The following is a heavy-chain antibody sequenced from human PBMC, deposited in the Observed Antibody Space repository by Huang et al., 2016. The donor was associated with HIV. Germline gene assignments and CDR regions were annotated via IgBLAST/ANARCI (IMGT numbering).Heavy chain of an antibody. D-gene: IGHD3-16*01. CDR1: RGSLSGYY. CDR2: INYSGTI. V-gene: IGHV4-34*01. Sequence: QVQLYQWGAGLLRPSETLSLTCAVYRGSLSGYYWCWIRQSPEKGLEWIGEINYSGTINYNPSLKSRVTISVDTSKKQLSLKLKSVTAADTAVYYCAREVMTSFGGPFDPWGQGTLVAVSS. CDR3: AREVMTSFGGPFDP. J-gene: IGHJ5*02.